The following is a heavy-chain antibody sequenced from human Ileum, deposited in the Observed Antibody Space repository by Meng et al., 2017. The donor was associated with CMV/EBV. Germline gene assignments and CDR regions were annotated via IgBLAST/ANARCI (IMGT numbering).Heavy chain of an antibody. CDR1: GFTFVHYA. J-gene: IGHJ4*02. Sequence: CAASGFTFVHYAMNWVRQAPGKGLEWVSLISASGGNTYYADSIKGRFTISRDKSKNTLYLQMDSLRVDDTAVYYCAKDGVGNGYHFDQWGQGTLVTVSS. D-gene: IGHD5-18*01. V-gene: IGHV3-23*01. CDR3: AKDGVGNGYHFDQ. CDR2: ISASGGNT.